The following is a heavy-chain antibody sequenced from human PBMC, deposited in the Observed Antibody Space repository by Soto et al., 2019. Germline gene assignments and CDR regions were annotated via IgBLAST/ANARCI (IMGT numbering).Heavy chain of an antibody. J-gene: IGHJ4*02. CDR1: GFTFSSYA. D-gene: IGHD2-21*02. CDR3: ANDGWDVVVLTAHDD. Sequence: EVQLLESGGGLVQPGGSLRLSCAASGFTFSSYAMSWVRQAPGKGLEWVSAISGSGGSTYYADSVKGRLTISGDTSKNTLKLQRTSLRAADTAVYYCANDGWDVVVLTAHDDWGQGALVAVSS. V-gene: IGHV3-23*01. CDR2: ISGSGGST.